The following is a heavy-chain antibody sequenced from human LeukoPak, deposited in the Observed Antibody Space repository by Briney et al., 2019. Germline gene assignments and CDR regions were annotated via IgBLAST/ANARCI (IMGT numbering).Heavy chain of an antibody. CDR2: INTNTGNP. CDR3: ARGPYNWNDVSVDY. CDR1: GYTFTSYA. V-gene: IGHV7-4-1*02. J-gene: IGHJ4*02. D-gene: IGHD1-1*01. Sequence: ASVKVSCKASGYTFTSYAMNWVRQAPGQGLEWMGWINTNTGNPTYAQGFTGRFVFSLDTSVSTAYLQISSLKAEDTAVYYCARGPYNWNDVSVDYWGQGTLVTVSS.